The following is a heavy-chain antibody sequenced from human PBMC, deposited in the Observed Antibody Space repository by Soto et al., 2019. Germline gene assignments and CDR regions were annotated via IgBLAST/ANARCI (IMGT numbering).Heavy chain of an antibody. CDR3: ARASGCSGGSCAFDP. J-gene: IGHJ5*02. V-gene: IGHV4-59*01. D-gene: IGHD2-15*01. CDR1: GGSISSYY. Sequence: SETLSLTCTVSGGSISSYYWSWIRQPPGKGLEWIGYIYYSGSTNYNPSLKSRVTISLDTSKNQFSLKLSSVTAADTAVYYCARASGCSGGSCAFDPWGQGTLVTVSS. CDR2: IYYSGST.